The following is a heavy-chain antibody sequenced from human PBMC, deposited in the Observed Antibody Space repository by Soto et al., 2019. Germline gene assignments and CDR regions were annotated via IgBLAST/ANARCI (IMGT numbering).Heavy chain of an antibody. CDR1: GYNYIMYG. V-gene: IGHV1-18*01. J-gene: IGHJ5*02. CDR3: ARDPGGATGFDP. D-gene: IGHD1-1*01. Sequence: GPEVQKPGASVRVSCKASGYNYIMYGISWVRQAPGQGLEWLGWISTYTGETNYAEDLQDRLTMTTDISTSTAYMELGSLKSDDTAVYYCARDPGGATGFDPWGQGTLVTVSS. CDR2: ISTYTGET.